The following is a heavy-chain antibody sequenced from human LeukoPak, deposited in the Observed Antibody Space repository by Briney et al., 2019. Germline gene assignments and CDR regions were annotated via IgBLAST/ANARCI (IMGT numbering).Heavy chain of an antibody. J-gene: IGHJ4*02. CDR2: ISYDVGKK. CDR1: GFTFSSYG. V-gene: IGHV3-30*18. CDR3: AKDDYYDTSGYRD. Sequence: GGSLRLTCAAPGFTFSSYGMHWVCQAPGKGLEWVAVISYDVGKKYYADSVKGRFTISRDNSKNTLYLQMNSLRAEDTAVYYCAKDDYYDTSGYRDWGQGTLVTVSS. D-gene: IGHD3-22*01.